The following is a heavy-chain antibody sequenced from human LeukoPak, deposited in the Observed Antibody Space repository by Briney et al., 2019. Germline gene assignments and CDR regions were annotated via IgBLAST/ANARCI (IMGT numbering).Heavy chain of an antibody. CDR3: LTSSFDH. Sequence: PGGSLRLSCAASGFTLGDYDIHWVRQAPGKGPEWVSSISSNSDTIAYAEPVKGRFTVSRDNTINSLYLQMDSLRVEDTALYYCLTSSFDHWGHGTLVTVSS. CDR1: GFTLGDYD. CDR2: ISSNSDTI. J-gene: IGHJ4*01. V-gene: IGHV3-9*01.